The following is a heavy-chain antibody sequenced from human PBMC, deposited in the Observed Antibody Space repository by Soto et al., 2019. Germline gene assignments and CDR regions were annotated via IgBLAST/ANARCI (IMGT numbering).Heavy chain of an antibody. CDR1: GLTFNNYW. V-gene: IGHV3-74*01. Sequence: EVQLVESGGGLVQPGGSLRLSCTASGLTFNNYWMHWVRQAPGKGPVWVSRITGDGRTTTYADSVRGRFTISRDNAKNTVYLQMNSLRAEDTAVYYCVGGDYAGAGTFYLTDHWGQGSLVTVSS. D-gene: IGHD3-10*01. CDR3: VGGDYAGAGTFYLTDH. CDR2: ITGDGRTT. J-gene: IGHJ4*02.